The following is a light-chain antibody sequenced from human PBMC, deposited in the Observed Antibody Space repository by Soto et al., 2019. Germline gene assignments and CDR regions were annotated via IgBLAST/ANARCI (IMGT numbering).Light chain of an antibody. CDR1: QSINNL. CDR3: QHYNSYSEA. J-gene: IGKJ1*01. V-gene: IGKV1-5*01. CDR2: DVS. Sequence: DVQMTQSPSTLSASVVDRVTITCRASQSINNLLASYQQKPGKAPKFLIYDVSTLESGVPSRFSGSGSGTEFTLTISSLQPADFATYYCQHYNSYSEAFGQGTKVDIK.